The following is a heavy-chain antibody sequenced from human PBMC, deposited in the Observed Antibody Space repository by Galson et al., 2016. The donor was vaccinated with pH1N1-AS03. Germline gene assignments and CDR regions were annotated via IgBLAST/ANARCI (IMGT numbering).Heavy chain of an antibody. V-gene: IGHV3-48*03. D-gene: IGHD1-26*01. CDR2: ISYSGDTE. J-gene: IGHJ4*02. CDR3: WRPSSGSFRY. Sequence: SLRLSCAASGFPFSGYEMNWVRQAPGKGLEWISYISYSGDTENYADSVKGRFSISRDNAKNSPYLQMSALRPEDTAVYYCWRPSSGSFRYWGPGTLVTVSS. CDR1: GFPFSGYE.